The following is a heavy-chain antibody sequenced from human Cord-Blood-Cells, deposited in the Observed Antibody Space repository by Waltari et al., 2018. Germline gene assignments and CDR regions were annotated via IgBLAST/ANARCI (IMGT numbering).Heavy chain of an antibody. V-gene: IGHV1-8*01. Sequence: QVQLVQSGAEVKKPGASVQVSCKASGYTFPSYDINWVRQATGQRLEWMGWMNPNSGNTGYAQKFQGRVTMTRNTSISTAYMELSSLRSEDTAVYYCARGLVMEYSSARRRYNWFDPWGQGTLVTVSS. D-gene: IGHD6-6*01. CDR3: ARGLVMEYSSARRRYNWFDP. J-gene: IGHJ5*02. CDR1: GYTFPSYD. CDR2: MNPNSGNT.